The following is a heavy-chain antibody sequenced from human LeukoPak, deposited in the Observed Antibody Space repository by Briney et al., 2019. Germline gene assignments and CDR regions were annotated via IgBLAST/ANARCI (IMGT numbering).Heavy chain of an antibody. CDR1: GFIFSAYW. CDR3: AKAPVTSCRGAFCYPFDS. CDR2: TSSSDAGK. D-gene: IGHD2-15*01. J-gene: IGHJ4*02. V-gene: IGHV3-23*01. Sequence: GGSLRLSCGASGFIFSAYWMSWVRQAPGKGLEWVSATSSSDAGKYYADSVRGRFTISRDNSRNTMYLQMNSLRAEDAAVYYCAKAPVTSCRGAFCYPFDSWGQGTVVTVSS.